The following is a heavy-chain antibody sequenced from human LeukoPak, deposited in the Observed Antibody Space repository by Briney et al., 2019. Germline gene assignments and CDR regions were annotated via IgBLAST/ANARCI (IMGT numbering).Heavy chain of an antibody. D-gene: IGHD1-26*01. CDR1: GFTLSNYY. V-gene: IGHV3-11*04. Sequence: GGSLRLSCAPSGFTLSNYYMSWIRQAPGKGLEWVSYISSSGSTIYYADSVKGRFTISRDTATNSLYLQMNSLRAEDTAMYYCARDLAGAKDYWGRGTLVTVSS. CDR3: ARDLAGAKDY. CDR2: ISSSGSTI. J-gene: IGHJ4*02.